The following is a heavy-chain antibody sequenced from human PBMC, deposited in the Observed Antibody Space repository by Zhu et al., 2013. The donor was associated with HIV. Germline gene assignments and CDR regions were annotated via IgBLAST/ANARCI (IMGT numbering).Heavy chain of an antibody. D-gene: IGHD5-12*01. CDR1: GFTFTSSA. CDR3: AAGGDGYNSPADY. J-gene: IGHJ4*02. V-gene: IGHV1-58*01. CDR2: IVVGSGNT. Sequence: QLVQSGPEVKKPGTSVKVSCKASGFTFTSSAVQWVRQARGQRLEWIGWIVVGSGNTNYAQKFQERVTITRDMSTSTAYMELSSLRSEDTAVYYCAAGGDGYNSPADYWGQGTLVTVSS.